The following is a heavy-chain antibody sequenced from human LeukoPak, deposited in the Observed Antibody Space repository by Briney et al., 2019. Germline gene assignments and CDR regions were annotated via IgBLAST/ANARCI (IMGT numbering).Heavy chain of an antibody. Sequence: GGSLRPSCAGSGFIFSTHWMIWVRQAPGKGLEWVANIKQDGGEKYYVDSVKGRFTISRDNTKSSMYLGMNSLRAEDTAVYYCVRYRDGEYDFWGQGTLVTVSS. CDR2: IKQDGGEK. D-gene: IGHD4-17*01. J-gene: IGHJ4*02. V-gene: IGHV3-7*01. CDR1: GFIFSTHW. CDR3: VRYRDGEYDF.